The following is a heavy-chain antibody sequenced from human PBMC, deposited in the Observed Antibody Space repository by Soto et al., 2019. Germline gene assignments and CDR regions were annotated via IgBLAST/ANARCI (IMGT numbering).Heavy chain of an antibody. Sequence: QLQLQESGPGLVKPSETLSLTCTVSGGSISSSSYYWGWIRQPPGKGLEWIGSIYYSGSTYYNPSLKSRVTISVDTSKNQFSLKLSSLTAADTAVYYCASYITTYYYDSSGYYANYWGQGTLVTVSS. V-gene: IGHV4-39*01. CDR1: GGSISSSSYY. CDR2: IYYSGST. D-gene: IGHD3-22*01. J-gene: IGHJ4*02. CDR3: ASYITTYYYDSSGYYANY.